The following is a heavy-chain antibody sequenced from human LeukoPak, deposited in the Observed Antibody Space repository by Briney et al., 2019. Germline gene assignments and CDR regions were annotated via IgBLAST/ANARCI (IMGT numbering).Heavy chain of an antibody. V-gene: IGHV1-69*01. CDR2: IIPIVGTA. CDR1: GGTFSSYA. J-gene: IGHJ4*02. D-gene: IGHD3-10*01. Sequence: EASVKVSCKASGGTFSSYAISWVRQAPGQGLEWMGGIIPIVGTANYAQKFQGRVTITADESTSTAYMELSSLRSEDTAVYYCARDAGRGVSYNYWGQGTLVTVSS. CDR3: ARDAGRGVSYNY.